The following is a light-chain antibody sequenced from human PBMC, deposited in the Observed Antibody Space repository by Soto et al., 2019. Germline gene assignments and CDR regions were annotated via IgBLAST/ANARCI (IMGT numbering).Light chain of an antibody. Sequence: SYELTQPPSVSVSPGQTASITCSGDKLGDKYACWYQQKPGQSPRLVIYQNIKRPSGIPERYSGSNSGNTATLTISGTQAMDEADYYCQAWDSSTVVFGGGTKLTVL. J-gene: IGLJ2*01. CDR3: QAWDSSTVV. CDR1: KLGDKY. CDR2: QNI. V-gene: IGLV3-1*01.